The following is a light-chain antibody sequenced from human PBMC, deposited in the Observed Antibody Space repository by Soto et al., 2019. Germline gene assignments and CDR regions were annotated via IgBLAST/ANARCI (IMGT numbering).Light chain of an antibody. CDR1: QGISNY. CDR3: QKXNSAPHT. V-gene: IGKV1-27*01. J-gene: IGKJ2*01. Sequence: DIQMTQSPSSLSASVGDRVTITCRASQGISNYLAWYQQKPGKVLKLLIYAASTLQSGVPSRFSGSGSGTDXXXXXXXXXXEDXXXYYCQKXNSAPHTFGQGTKLEIK. CDR2: AAS.